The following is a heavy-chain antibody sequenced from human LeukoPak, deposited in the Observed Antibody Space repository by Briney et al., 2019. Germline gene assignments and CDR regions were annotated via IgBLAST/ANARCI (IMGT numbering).Heavy chain of an antibody. CDR3: ARGLKYGTNYYMDV. Sequence: SVKVSCKASGGTFISYAISWVRQAPGQGLGWMGGIIPIFGTANYAQKFQGRVTITTDESTSTAYMELSSLRSEDTAVYYCARGLKYGTNYYMDVWGKGTTVTVSS. CDR1: GGTFISYA. CDR2: IIPIFGTA. V-gene: IGHV1-69*05. J-gene: IGHJ6*03. D-gene: IGHD1-26*01.